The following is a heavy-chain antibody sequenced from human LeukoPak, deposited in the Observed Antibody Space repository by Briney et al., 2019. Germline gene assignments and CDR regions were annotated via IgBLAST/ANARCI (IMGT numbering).Heavy chain of an antibody. Sequence: GGSLRLSCAASGITFSSYAMSWVRQAPGKGLEWVSSISHSSSYMYYADSVKGQFTISRDNAKNSLYLQMNSLRAEDTAVYYCAREGALMVREVMVYWGQGTLLTVSS. J-gene: IGHJ4*02. CDR3: AREGALMVREVMVY. D-gene: IGHD3-10*01. V-gene: IGHV3-21*01. CDR2: ISHSSSYM. CDR1: GITFSSYA.